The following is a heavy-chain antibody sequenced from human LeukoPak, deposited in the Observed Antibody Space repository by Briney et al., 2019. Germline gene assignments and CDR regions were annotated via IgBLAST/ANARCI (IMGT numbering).Heavy chain of an antibody. D-gene: IGHD4-17*01. Sequence: GGSLRLSCAASGFTFSSYWMSWVRQAPGKGLEWVANIKQDGSEKYYVDSVKGRFTISRDNAKNSLYLQMNSLRAEDTAVYYCAKDSRGDYGVWFDPWGQGTLVTVSS. CDR3: AKDSRGDYGVWFDP. V-gene: IGHV3-7*03. CDR1: GFTFSSYW. CDR2: IKQDGSEK. J-gene: IGHJ5*02.